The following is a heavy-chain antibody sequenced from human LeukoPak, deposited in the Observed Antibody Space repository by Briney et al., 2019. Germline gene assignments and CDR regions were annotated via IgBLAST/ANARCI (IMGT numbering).Heavy chain of an antibody. V-gene: IGHV1-18*01. CDR1: GYNFTSYG. Sequence: ASVKVSCKASGYNFTSYGISWVRQAPGQGLEWMGWISAYNGNTNYAQKLQGRVPMTTHTSTSTAYMELRSLRSDDTAVYYCARDGGSSHYSSSPETYWGQGTLVTVSS. D-gene: IGHD6-13*01. J-gene: IGHJ4*02. CDR3: ARDGGSSHYSSSPETY. CDR2: ISAYNGNT.